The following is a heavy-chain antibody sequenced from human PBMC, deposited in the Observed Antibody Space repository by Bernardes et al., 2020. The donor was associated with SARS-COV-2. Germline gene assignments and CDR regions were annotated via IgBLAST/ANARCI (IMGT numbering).Heavy chain of an antibody. CDR2: IYHSGST. V-gene: IGHV4-4*02. J-gene: IGHJ5*02. D-gene: IGHD4-17*01. Sequence: SETLSLTCAVSGGSISSSNWWSWVRQPPGKGLEWIGEIYHSGSTNYNPSLKSRVTISVDKSKNQFSLKLSSVTAADTAVYYCARVRGDYDLIRFRWFDPWGQGTLVTVSS. CDR3: ARVRGDYDLIRFRWFDP. CDR1: GGSISSSNW.